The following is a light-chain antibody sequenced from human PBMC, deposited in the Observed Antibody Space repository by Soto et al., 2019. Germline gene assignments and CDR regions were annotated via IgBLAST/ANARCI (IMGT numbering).Light chain of an antibody. Sequence: EIVLTQSTGTLSLPPGERATLSCRASQSVSSSYLAWYQQKPGQAPRLVIHGASSRATGAPDRFSGSGSGTDFTLTISRLEPEDSAVYYCHLRETFGQGTKVDVK. J-gene: IGKJ1*01. CDR1: QSVSSSY. CDR2: GAS. V-gene: IGKV3-20*01. CDR3: HLRET.